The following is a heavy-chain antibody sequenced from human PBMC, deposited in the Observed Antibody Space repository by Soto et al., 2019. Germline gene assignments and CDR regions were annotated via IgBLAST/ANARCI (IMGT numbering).Heavy chain of an antibody. D-gene: IGHD3-10*01. CDR1: GGTFSSYA. CDR3: ATFQSPSAGSRIDY. Sequence: QVQLVQSGAEVKKPGSSVKVSCKASGGTFSSYAISRVRQAPGQGLEWMGGIIPIFGTANYAQKFQGRVTITADESTSTAYMELSSLRSEDTAVYYCATFQSPSAGSRIDYWGQGTLVTVSS. J-gene: IGHJ4*02. CDR2: IIPIFGTA. V-gene: IGHV1-69*12.